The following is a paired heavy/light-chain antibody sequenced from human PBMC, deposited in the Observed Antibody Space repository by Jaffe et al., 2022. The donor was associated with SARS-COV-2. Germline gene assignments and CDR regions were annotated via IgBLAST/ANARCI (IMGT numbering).Light chain of an antibody. CDR1: SSDVGGYDY. CDR2: DVS. V-gene: IGLV2-14*01. Sequence: QSALTQPASVSGSPGQSITISCTGTSSDVGGYDYVSWYQQRPGKAPRLMIYDVSNRPSGVSNRFSGSKSGNTASLTISGLQAEDEADYYCSSYTTSSTYVFGTGTKVTVL. J-gene: IGLJ1*01. CDR3: SSYTTSSTYV.
Heavy chain of an antibody. J-gene: IGHJ4*02. CDR3: ARGAGDDGAAGGKPNPSGDY. D-gene: IGHD6-13*01. Sequence: EVQLVESGGGLVQPGGSLRLSCTASGFTFSSYWMHWVRQAPGKGLVWVSRISSDGTTTSYAGSVKGRFTISRDNAKNTLYLQMNSLGGEDTAVYYCARGAGDDGAAGGKPNPSGDYWGQGTLVTVSS. CDR1: GFTFSSYW. V-gene: IGHV3-74*01. CDR2: ISSDGTTT.